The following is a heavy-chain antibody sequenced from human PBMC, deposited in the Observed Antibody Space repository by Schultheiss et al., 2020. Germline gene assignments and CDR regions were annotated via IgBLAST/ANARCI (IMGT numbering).Heavy chain of an antibody. CDR2: IYSSGST. J-gene: IGHJ3*02. CDR3: ARGTEIVVVPDAFDI. Sequence: SETLSLTCTVSGGSFSSYYWSWIRQPAGKGLEWIGRIYSSGSTNYNLSLKSRVTMSVDTSKKQFSLKLSSVTAADTAVYYCARGTEIVVVPDAFDIWGKGTMVTVSS. V-gene: IGHV4-4*07. D-gene: IGHD3-22*01. CDR1: GGSFSSYY.